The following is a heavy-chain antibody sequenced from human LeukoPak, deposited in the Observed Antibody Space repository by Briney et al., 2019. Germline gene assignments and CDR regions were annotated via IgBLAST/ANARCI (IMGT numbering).Heavy chain of an antibody. CDR2: INPNSGGT. J-gene: IGHJ5*02. Sequence: ASVKVSCKASGYTFTGYYMHWVRQAPGQGLEWMGWINPNSGGTNYAQKFQGRVTMTRDTSISTAYMELSRLRSDDTAVYYCARDKGVLWFGELLDWFDPWGQGTLVTVSS. D-gene: IGHD3-10*01. CDR1: GYTFTGYY. V-gene: IGHV1-2*02. CDR3: ARDKGVLWFGELLDWFDP.